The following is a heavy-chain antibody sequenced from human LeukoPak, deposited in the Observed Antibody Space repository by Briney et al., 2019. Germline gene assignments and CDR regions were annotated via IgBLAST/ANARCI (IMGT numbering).Heavy chain of an antibody. D-gene: IGHD1-1*01. Sequence: GGSLRLSCTASAFTFTNYAMNRVRQAPGKGLEWVSTISGSGTVTYYADSVKGRFPISRDDSTVYLQMNSLRAEDTAFYYCAYLGLSSDWNDVPGPQIDYWGQGALVTVSS. J-gene: IGHJ4*02. V-gene: IGHV3-23*01. CDR3: AYLGLSSDWNDVPGPQIDY. CDR2: ISGSGTVT. CDR1: AFTFTNYA.